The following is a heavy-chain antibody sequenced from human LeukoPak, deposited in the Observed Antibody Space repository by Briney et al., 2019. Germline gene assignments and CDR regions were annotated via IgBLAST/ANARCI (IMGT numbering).Heavy chain of an antibody. V-gene: IGHV3-23*01. D-gene: IGHD3-22*01. J-gene: IGHJ4*02. CDR3: AKVKDSSGYYGGPFDY. CDR2: ISGSGDRT. CDR1: GFTFSSYG. Sequence: GGSLRLSCAASGFTFSSYGMSWVRQAPGKGLEWVSAISGSGDRTYYADSVKGRFTISRDNSKNTLYLQMNSLRAEDTAVYYCAKVKDSSGYYGGPFDYWGQGTLVTVSS.